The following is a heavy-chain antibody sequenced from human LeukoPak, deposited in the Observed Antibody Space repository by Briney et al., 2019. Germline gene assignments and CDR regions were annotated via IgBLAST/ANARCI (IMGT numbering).Heavy chain of an antibody. CDR2: IYYSGST. J-gene: IGHJ4*02. D-gene: IGHD6-19*01. V-gene: IGHV4-59*08. CDR3: ARQEGIAVAGHYFDY. CDR1: GGSISSYY. Sequence: SETLSLTCTVSGGSISSYYWSWIRQPPGKGLEWIGYIYYSGSTNYNPSLKSRVTISVDTSKNQFSLKLSSVTAADTAVYYCARQEGIAVAGHYFDYWGQGTLVTVSS.